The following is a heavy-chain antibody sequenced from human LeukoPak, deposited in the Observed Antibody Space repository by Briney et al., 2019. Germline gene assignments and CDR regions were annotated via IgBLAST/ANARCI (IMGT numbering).Heavy chain of an antibody. V-gene: IGHV3-23*01. CDR2: ISGSGGST. Sequence: GGSLRLSCAASGFTFSSYAMSWVRQAPGKGLEWVSAISGSGGSTYYADSVKGRFTISRDNSKNTLFLQMNSLRAEDTAVYYCAKDQEILVVPAAINYWGQGTLVTVSS. CDR1: GFTFSSYA. J-gene: IGHJ4*02. D-gene: IGHD2-2*02. CDR3: AKDQEILVVPAAINY.